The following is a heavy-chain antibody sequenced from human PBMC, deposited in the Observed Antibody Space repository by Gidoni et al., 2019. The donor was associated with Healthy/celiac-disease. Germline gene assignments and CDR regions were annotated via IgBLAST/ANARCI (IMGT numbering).Heavy chain of an antibody. CDR2: ISGSGGST. CDR3: AKEGTIFGVVPDFDY. D-gene: IGHD3-3*01. Sequence: EVQLLESGGGLVQPGGSLRLYCAASGFTFSSYAMSWVRQAPGKGLEWVAAISGSGGSTYYADSVKGRFTISRDNSKNTLYLQMNSLRAEDTAVYYCAKEGTIFGVVPDFDYWGQGTLVTVSS. V-gene: IGHV3-23*01. J-gene: IGHJ4*02. CDR1: GFTFSSYA.